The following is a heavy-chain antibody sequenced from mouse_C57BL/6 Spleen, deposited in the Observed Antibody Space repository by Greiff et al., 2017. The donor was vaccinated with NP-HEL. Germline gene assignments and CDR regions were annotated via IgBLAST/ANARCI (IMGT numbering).Heavy chain of an antibody. V-gene: IGHV14-3*01. CDR3: ARGMCYYGSSTYYAMDY. Sequence: EVQLQESVAELVRPGASVKLSCTASGFNIKNTYMHWVKQRPEQGLEWIGRIDPANGNTKYAPKFQGKATITADTSSNTAYLQLSSLTSEDAAIYYCARGMCYYGSSTYYAMDYWGQGTSVTVSS. D-gene: IGHD1-1*01. CDR2: IDPANGNT. J-gene: IGHJ4*01. CDR1: GFNIKNTY.